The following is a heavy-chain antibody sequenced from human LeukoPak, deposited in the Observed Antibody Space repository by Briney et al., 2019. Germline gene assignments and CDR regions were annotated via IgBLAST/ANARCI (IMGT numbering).Heavy chain of an antibody. Sequence: PGGSLRLSCAASGFTFDDYAMHWVRQAPGKGLEWVSGISWNSGSIGYADSVKGRFTISRDNAKNSLYLQMNSLRAEDTALYYCAKGENDYVWGTSDYFDYWGQGTLVTVSS. J-gene: IGHJ4*02. CDR3: AKGENDYVWGTSDYFDY. V-gene: IGHV3-9*01. CDR1: GFTFDDYA. CDR2: ISWNSGSI. D-gene: IGHD3-16*01.